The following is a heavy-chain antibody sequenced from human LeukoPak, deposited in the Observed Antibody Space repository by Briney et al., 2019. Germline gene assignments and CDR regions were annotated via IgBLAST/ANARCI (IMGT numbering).Heavy chain of an antibody. CDR1: GFTFGSYW. Sequence: AGGSLRLSCAASGFTFGSYWMRWVRQAPGKGLEGVANINEDGSEKYYVDSVKGRFTISRDNAKNSLYLQMNSLRAEDTAVYYCATQFWWAAVGDTVLDDWGQGTLVTVSS. CDR2: INEDGSEK. D-gene: IGHD6-19*01. J-gene: IGHJ4*02. CDR3: ATQFWWAAVGDTVLDD. V-gene: IGHV3-7*05.